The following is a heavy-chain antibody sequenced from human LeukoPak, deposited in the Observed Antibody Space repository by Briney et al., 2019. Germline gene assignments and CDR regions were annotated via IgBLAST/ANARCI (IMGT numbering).Heavy chain of an antibody. CDR1: GFTFSSYG. CDR3: AKESPYYSGRDYYFDY. Sequence: TGGSLRLSCAASGFTFSSYGMHWVRQAPGKGLEWVAFIRYDGSNKYYADSVKGRFTISRDNSKNTLYLQMNSLRAEDTAVYYCAKESPYYSGRDYYFDYWGPGTLVTVSS. D-gene: IGHD3-10*01. CDR2: IRYDGSNK. V-gene: IGHV3-30*02. J-gene: IGHJ4*02.